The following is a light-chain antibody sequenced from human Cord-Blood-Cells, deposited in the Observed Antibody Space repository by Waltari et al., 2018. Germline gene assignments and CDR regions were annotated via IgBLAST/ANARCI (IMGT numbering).Light chain of an antibody. CDR1: KSISSW. V-gene: IGKV1-5*01. Sequence: DIQMTQSPSTLSASVGDRVTITFRASKSISSWLAWDQQKPGKAPKLLIYDACSLESGVPSSFSGSGSGTEFTLTISSLQPDDFATYYCQQYNSYPLTFGGGTKVEIK. CDR3: QQYNSYPLT. J-gene: IGKJ4*01. CDR2: DAC.